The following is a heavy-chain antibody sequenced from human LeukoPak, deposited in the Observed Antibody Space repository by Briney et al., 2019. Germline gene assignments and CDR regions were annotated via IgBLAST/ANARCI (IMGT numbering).Heavy chain of an antibody. D-gene: IGHD3-22*01. CDR3: ASYDSSGYAFDY. CDR1: GFTFSSYS. CDR2: ISSSSSYI. J-gene: IGHJ4*02. V-gene: IGHV3-21*01. Sequence: PGGSLRLSCAASGFTFSSYSMNWVRQPPGKGREWVSSISSSSSYIYYADSVKGRFTISRDNAKNSLYLQMNSLRAEDTAVYYCASYDSSGYAFDYWGQGTLVTVSS.